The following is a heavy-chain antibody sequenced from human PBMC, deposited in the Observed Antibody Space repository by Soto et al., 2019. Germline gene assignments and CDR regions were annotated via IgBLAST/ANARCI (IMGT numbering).Heavy chain of an antibody. D-gene: IGHD2-2*01. V-gene: IGHV3-30-3*01. CDR3: ARERQVPAAAKIDIDY. Sequence: GGSLRLSCAASGFTFSSYAMHWVRQAPGKGLEWVAVISYDGSNKYYADSVKGRFTISRDNSKNTLYLQMNSLRAEDTAVYYCARERQVPAAAKIDIDYWGQGTLVTVSS. CDR1: GFTFSSYA. CDR2: ISYDGSNK. J-gene: IGHJ4*02.